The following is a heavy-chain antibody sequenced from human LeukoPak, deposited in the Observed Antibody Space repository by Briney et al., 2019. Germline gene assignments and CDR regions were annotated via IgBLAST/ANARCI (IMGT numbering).Heavy chain of an antibody. J-gene: IGHJ6*03. CDR2: IYSDNT. CDR1: GFTVSSNS. D-gene: IGHD3-3*01. Sequence: GGSLRLSCTVSGFTVSSNSMSWVRQAPGKGLEWVSFIYSDNTHYSDSVKGRFTISRDNSKNTLYLQMNSLRAEDTAVYYCARTGDYDFWSDYHFYYYYYMDVWGKGTTVTVSS. V-gene: IGHV3-53*01. CDR3: ARTGDYDFWSDYHFYYYYYMDV.